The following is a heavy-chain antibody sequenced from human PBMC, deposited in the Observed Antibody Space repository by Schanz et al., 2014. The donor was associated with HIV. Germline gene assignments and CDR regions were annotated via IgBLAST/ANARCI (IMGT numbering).Heavy chain of an antibody. CDR3: AREAYYFDFWNGQYYYYGLDV. D-gene: IGHD3-3*01. V-gene: IGHV3-23*04. Sequence: EVQLVESGGGLVKPGGSLRLSCAASGFSFSSLGMSWVRQAPGEGLEWVSGISEFGGSAWYADSVKGRFTISRDNAKNSLFLQMNSLKDDDTAVYYCAREAYYFDFWNGQYYYYGLDVWGQGTTVTVSS. CDR1: GFSFSSLG. J-gene: IGHJ6*02. CDR2: ISEFGGSA.